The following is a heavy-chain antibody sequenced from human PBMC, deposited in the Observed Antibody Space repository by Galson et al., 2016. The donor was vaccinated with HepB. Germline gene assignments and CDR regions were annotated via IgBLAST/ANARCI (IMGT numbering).Heavy chain of an antibody. D-gene: IGHD6-19*01. CDR1: GGSISSSTYY. J-gene: IGHJ5*02. Sequence: SETLSLTCTVYGGSISSSTYYWGWIRHPPGKGLEWIGTVYYSGTTFYNPSLKSRVTISVDTSKNHFSLKLTSVTAADTAVYYCARQAGWLPYNWFDPWGQAPRGTVSS. V-gene: IGHV4-39*01. CDR3: ARQAGWLPYNWFDP. CDR2: VYYSGTT.